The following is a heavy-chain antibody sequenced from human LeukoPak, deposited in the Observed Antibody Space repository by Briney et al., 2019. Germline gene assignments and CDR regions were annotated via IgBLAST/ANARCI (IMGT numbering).Heavy chain of an antibody. D-gene: IGHD3-3*01. CDR3: ARDTDDFQGLDI. CDR2: INLDGNGR. Sequence: GGSLRLSCAASGFTFSSYAMSWVRQAPGKGLEWVANINLDGNGRFYVDSVKGRFTISRDNNKKSVYLQMNSLRAEDTAVYYCARDTDDFQGLDIWGQGTRVTVSS. V-gene: IGHV3-7*01. J-gene: IGHJ3*02. CDR1: GFTFSSYA.